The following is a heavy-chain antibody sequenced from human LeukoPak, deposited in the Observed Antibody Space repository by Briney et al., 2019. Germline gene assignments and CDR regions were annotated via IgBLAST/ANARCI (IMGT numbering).Heavy chain of an antibody. J-gene: IGHJ4*02. Sequence: PSETLSLTCAVCGGSFSGYYWSWVRQPPGTGLEWIGEINGSGSTNYNPPLKSRATISLETTNKQSSLKLSSVTAADTAVYYCARGRKDIIVVPAAIFNYWGQGTLVTVSS. CDR3: ARGRKDIIVVPAAIFNY. D-gene: IGHD2-2*01. V-gene: IGHV4-34*01. CDR1: GGSFSGYY. CDR2: INGSGST.